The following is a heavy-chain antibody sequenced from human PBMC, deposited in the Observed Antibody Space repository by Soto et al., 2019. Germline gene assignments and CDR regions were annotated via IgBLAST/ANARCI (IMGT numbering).Heavy chain of an antibody. CDR3: ARAQWGSSYTQYYYALDV. V-gene: IGHV3-53*03. Sequence: GGSLRLSCAASGFTVSNNYISWVRQPPGKGLEWVSLIYSGGSTYYADSVKGRFTLSRDNSKNTVYLQMNSLRAEDTAVYYCARAQWGSSYTQYYYALDVWGHGTTVTVSS. J-gene: IGHJ6*02. D-gene: IGHD6-13*01. CDR1: GFTVSNNY. CDR2: IYSGGST.